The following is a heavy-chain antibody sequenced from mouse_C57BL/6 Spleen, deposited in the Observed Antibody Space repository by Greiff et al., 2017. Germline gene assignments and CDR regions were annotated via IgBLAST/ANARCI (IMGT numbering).Heavy chain of an antibody. D-gene: IGHD2-3*01. CDR2: IDPSDSEN. CDR1: GYTFTSYW. Sequence: QVQLQQPGAELVRPGSSVKLSCKASGYTFTSYWMHWVKQRPIQGLEWIGNIDPSDSENHYNQKFKDKATLTVDKSSSTAYMQLSSLTSEDSAVYYCARGAIGDGYLGFAYWGQGTLVTVSA. V-gene: IGHV1-52*01. CDR3: ARGAIGDGYLGFAY. J-gene: IGHJ3*01.